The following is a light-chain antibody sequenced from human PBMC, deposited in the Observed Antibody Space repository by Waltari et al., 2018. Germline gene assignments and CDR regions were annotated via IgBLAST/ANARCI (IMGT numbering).Light chain of an antibody. CDR1: QDISKS. CDR3: QQLETYPIT. CDR2: AAS. J-gene: IGKJ5*01. V-gene: IGKV1-9*01. Sequence: IQLTQSPSSLSASVGDRVTITCRAGQDISKSLALYQQKPGKAPKLLIYAASSLQGGVPSRFSGSGSGTDFALTISSLQPEDSATYYCQQLETYPITFGQGTRLEIK.